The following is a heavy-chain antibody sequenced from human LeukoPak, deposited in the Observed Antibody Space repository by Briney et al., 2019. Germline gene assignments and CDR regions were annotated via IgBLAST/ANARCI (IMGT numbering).Heavy chain of an antibody. Sequence: GGSLRLSCAASGFTFSSYGMHWVRQALGKGLEWVAVISYDGSYKYYTDSVQGRFTISRDQSKNTLFLQMNSLRAEDTAVYYCAKDIGHYFDYWGRGTLVTVSS. J-gene: IGHJ4*02. V-gene: IGHV3-30*18. CDR3: AKDIGHYFDY. CDR1: GFTFSSYG. CDR2: ISYDGSYK. D-gene: IGHD1-26*01.